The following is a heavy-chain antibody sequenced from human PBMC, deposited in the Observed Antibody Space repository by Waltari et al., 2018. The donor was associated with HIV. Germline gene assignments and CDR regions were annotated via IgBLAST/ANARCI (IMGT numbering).Heavy chain of an antibody. J-gene: IGHJ3*02. CDR3: TRNWNHDAFDI. V-gene: IGHV3-64*01. CDR2: ITGDGGST. CDR1: GFTFRSFS. D-gene: IGHD1-1*01. Sequence: EVQLVESGGGLVQPGGSLRPSCAASGFTFRSFSMHWVRQAPGKGLQYVSAITGDGGSTFYANSVKGRFTISRDNSKNTLYLQMGSLRADDMAVYYCTRNWNHDAFDIWGRGTMVTVSS.